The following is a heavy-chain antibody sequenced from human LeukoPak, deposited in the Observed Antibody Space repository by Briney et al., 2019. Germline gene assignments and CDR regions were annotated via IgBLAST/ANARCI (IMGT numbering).Heavy chain of an antibody. V-gene: IGHV1-18*01. J-gene: IGHJ3*02. Sequence: ASVKVSCKASGYTFTSYDINWVRQAPGQGLEWMGWISAYNGNTNYAQKLQGRVTMTTDTSTSTAYMELRSLRSDDTAVYYCARTQYYYDSSGYSLTAFDIWGQGTMVTVSS. CDR1: GYTFTSYD. CDR3: ARTQYYYDSSGYSLTAFDI. CDR2: ISAYNGNT. D-gene: IGHD3-22*01.